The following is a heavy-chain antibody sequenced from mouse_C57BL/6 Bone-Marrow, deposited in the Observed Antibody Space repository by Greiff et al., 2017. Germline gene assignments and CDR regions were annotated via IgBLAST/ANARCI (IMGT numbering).Heavy chain of an antibody. CDR3: ARGGYDAWFAY. V-gene: IGHV1-82*01. D-gene: IGHD2-2*01. CDR1: GYAFSSSW. Sequence: VKLQQSGPELVKPGASVKISCKASGYAFSSSWMNWVKQRPGKGLEWIGRIYPGDGDTNYNGKFKGQATLTADKSSSTAYMQLSSLTSEDSAVYFCARGGYDAWFAYWGQGTLVTVSA. J-gene: IGHJ3*01. CDR2: IYPGDGDT.